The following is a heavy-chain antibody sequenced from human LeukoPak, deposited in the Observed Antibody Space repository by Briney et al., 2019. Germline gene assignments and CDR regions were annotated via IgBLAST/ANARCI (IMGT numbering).Heavy chain of an antibody. CDR3: ARAYYYGSGTFDI. V-gene: IGHV4-59*01. J-gene: IGHJ3*02. D-gene: IGHD3-10*01. Sequence: SETLSLTCIVSGGSISPYYWSWIRQPPGKGLEWIGYIYYTGSTYYNPSLKSRVTILVDTSKNQFPLKLSSVTAADTAVYYCARAYYYGSGTFDIWGLGTMVTVSS. CDR1: GGSISPYY. CDR2: IYYTGST.